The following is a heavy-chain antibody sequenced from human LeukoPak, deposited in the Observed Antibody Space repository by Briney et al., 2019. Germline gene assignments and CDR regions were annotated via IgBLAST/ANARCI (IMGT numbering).Heavy chain of an antibody. Sequence: PSETLSLTCTVSGGSISSYYWSWLRQPPGKGLEWIGYIYYSGSTNYNPSLKSRVTISVDTSNNQFSLKLSPVTAADTAVYYCAGVSAATIDYWGQGTLVTVSS. J-gene: IGHJ4*02. CDR3: AGVSAATIDY. V-gene: IGHV4-59*01. CDR1: GGSISSYY. D-gene: IGHD2-15*01. CDR2: IYYSGST.